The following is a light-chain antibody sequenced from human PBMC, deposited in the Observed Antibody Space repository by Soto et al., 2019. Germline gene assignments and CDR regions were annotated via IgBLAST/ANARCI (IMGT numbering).Light chain of an antibody. CDR1: QSVSSN. Sequence: EIVMPQSPATLSVSPGERATLSCRASQSVSSNLAWYQQKPGQAPRLLIYGASTRATGIPARFSGSGSGTEFTLTISSLQSEDFAVYYCQQYYNWPRTFGQGTK. CDR3: QQYYNWPRT. CDR2: GAS. V-gene: IGKV3-15*01. J-gene: IGKJ1*01.